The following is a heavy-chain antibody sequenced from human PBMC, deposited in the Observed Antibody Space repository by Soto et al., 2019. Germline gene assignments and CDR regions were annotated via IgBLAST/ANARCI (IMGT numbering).Heavy chain of an antibody. D-gene: IGHD5-18*01. CDR3: ARSPTRGYSYGYAERRYYGMDV. Sequence: ASVKVSCKASGYTLTSYYMHWVRQAPGQGLEWMGIINPSGGSTSYAQKFQGRVTMTTDTSTSTAYMELSSLRSEDTAVYYCARSPTRGYSYGYAERRYYGMDVWGQGTTVTVSS. CDR1: GYTLTSYY. J-gene: IGHJ6*02. V-gene: IGHV1-46*01. CDR2: INPSGGST.